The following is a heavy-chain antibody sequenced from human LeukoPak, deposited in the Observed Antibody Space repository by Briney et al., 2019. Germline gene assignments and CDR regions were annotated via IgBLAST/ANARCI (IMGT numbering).Heavy chain of an antibody. J-gene: IGHJ4*02. CDR2: ITSSSNYI. CDR1: GFTFSSST. Sequence: KPGGSLRLSCAVSGFTFSSSTMNWVRQAPGKGLEWVSSITSSSNYINYADSVKGRFTISRDNAKNSLSLQMNSLRAEDTAVYYCATGYYDYWGQGILVTVSS. V-gene: IGHV3-21*01. CDR3: ATGYYDY. D-gene: IGHD3-22*01.